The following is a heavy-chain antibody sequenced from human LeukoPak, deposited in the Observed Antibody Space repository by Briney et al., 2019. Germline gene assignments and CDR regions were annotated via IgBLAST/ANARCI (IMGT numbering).Heavy chain of an antibody. J-gene: IGHJ4*02. D-gene: IGHD2-2*01. V-gene: IGHV3-23*01. CDR1: GFTFSSYA. CDR3: AKDRRYCSSTSCYRYFDY. Sequence: QPGGSLRLSCAASGFTFSSYAMSWVRQAPGKGLEWVSAISGSGGSTYYADSVKGRLTISRDNSKNTLYLQMNSLRAEDTAVYYCAKDRRYCSSTSCYRYFDYWGQGTLVTVSS. CDR2: ISGSGGST.